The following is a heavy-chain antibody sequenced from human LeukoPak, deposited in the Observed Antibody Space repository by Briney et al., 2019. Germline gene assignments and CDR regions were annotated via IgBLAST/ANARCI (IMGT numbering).Heavy chain of an antibody. J-gene: IGHJ5*02. CDR3: ARARGIVVVPAATERANWFDP. V-gene: IGHV4-34*01. D-gene: IGHD2-2*01. CDR1: GGSFSGYY. Sequence: SETLSLTCAVYGGSFSGYYWSWIRQPPGKGLEWIGEINHSGSTNYNPSLKSRVTISVDTSKNQFSLKLSSVTAADTAVYYCARARGIVVVPAATERANWFDPWGQETLVTVSS. CDR2: INHSGST.